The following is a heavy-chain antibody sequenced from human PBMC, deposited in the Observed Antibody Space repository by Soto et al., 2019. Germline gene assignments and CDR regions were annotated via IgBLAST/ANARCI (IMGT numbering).Heavy chain of an antibody. Sequence: GGSLRLSCAASGFTFSNAWMNWVRQAPGKGLEWVGRIKSKTDGGTTDYAAPVKGRFTISRDDSKNKLYLQMNSLKTEDTAVYYCTTDRPVAGTIGFNWFDPWGQGTLVTVSS. D-gene: IGHD6-19*01. CDR1: GFTFSNAW. V-gene: IGHV3-15*07. CDR3: TTDRPVAGTIGFNWFDP. J-gene: IGHJ5*02. CDR2: IKSKTDGGTT.